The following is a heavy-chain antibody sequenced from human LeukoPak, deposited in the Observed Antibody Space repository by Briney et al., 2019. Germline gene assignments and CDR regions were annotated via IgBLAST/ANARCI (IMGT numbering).Heavy chain of an antibody. CDR3: AKSLFTSATGTGRAFHI. J-gene: IGHJ3*02. D-gene: IGHD1-1*01. CDR1: EFTFSKFP. Sequence: PGGSLRLSCAASEFTFSKFPMGWVRQAPGRGLEWVSAISASGDVTFLADSVRGRFTISRDNSKSTLFLQMNDLRVEDTAKFYCAKSLFTSATGTGRAFHIWGQGTMVSVSS. V-gene: IGHV3-23*01. CDR2: ISASGDVT.